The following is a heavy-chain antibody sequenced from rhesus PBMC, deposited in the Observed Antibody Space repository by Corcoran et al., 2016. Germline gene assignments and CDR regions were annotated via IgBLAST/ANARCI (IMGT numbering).Heavy chain of an antibody. V-gene: IGHV4-160*01. CDR1: GGSISSNY. CDR2: IYGSGRGP. Sequence: QVQLQESGPGLVKPSETLSLTCSVSGGSISSNYWSWIRQAPGKGLEGIGRIYGSGRGPHYNPARKRRVTISTYTSKYQCALKLSAVTAADTAVYYCAREIHFDWLLSSYFDYWGQGVLVTVSS. D-gene: IGHD3-3*01. CDR3: AREIHFDWLLSSYFDY. J-gene: IGHJ4*01.